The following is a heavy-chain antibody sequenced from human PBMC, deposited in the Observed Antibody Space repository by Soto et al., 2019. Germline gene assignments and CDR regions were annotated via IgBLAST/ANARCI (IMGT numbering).Heavy chain of an antibody. V-gene: IGHV1-58*01. CDR3: AADGAFVPAVLDV. CDR1: GFTFTSSA. D-gene: IGHD2-2*01. CDR2: IVVGSGNT. Sequence: SVKVSCKASGFTFTSSAVQWVRQARGQRLEWIGWIVVGSGNTNYAQKFQERVTITRDMSTSTAYMELSSLRSEDTAVYYCAADGAFVPAVLDVWGQGTTVTVS. J-gene: IGHJ6*02.